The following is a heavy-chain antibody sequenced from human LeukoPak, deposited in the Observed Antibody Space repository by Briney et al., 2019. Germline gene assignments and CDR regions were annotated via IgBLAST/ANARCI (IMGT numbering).Heavy chain of an antibody. CDR3: AKAGSSWYGY. CDR2: ISGSGGST. Sequence: PGGSLRLSCTASGFTFSSYAMSWVRQAPGKGLEWVSSISGSGGSTYYADSMKGRFTISRGNSKNTLYLQMNSLRAEDAAVYYCAKAGSSWYGYWGQGTLVTVSS. J-gene: IGHJ4*02. V-gene: IGHV3-23*01. CDR1: GFTFSSYA. D-gene: IGHD6-13*01.